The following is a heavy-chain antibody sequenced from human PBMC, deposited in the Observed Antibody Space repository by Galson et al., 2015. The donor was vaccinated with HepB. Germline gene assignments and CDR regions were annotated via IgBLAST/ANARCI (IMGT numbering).Heavy chain of an antibody. V-gene: IGHV3-9*01. CDR2: ISWNSRSI. Sequence: SLRLSCAASGFTFHDYAMHWVRQVPGKGLEWVSGISWNSRSIGYADSVKGRFTISRDNAKNSLYLQMNSLRAEDTALYCCVKIISRVGGIRQAPAFDIWGQGTMVTVSS. CDR3: VKIISRVGGIRQAPAFDI. D-gene: IGHD1-26*01. CDR1: GFTFHDYA. J-gene: IGHJ3*02.